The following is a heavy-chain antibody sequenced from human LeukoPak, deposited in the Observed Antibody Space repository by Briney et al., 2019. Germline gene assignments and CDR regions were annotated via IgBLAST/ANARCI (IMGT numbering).Heavy chain of an antibody. V-gene: IGHV3-48*03. J-gene: IGHJ4*02. D-gene: IGHD2-15*01. CDR1: GFTFSSYE. CDR2: ISSSGTTT. Sequence: PGGSLRLSCATSGFTFSSYEMNWVRQAPGKGLEWVSYISSSGTTTYYTDSVKGRFTISRDNARNSLYLQMNSLRAEDTAVYYCAVGGVPYYFDSWGQGTLVTVSS. CDR3: AVGGVPYYFDS.